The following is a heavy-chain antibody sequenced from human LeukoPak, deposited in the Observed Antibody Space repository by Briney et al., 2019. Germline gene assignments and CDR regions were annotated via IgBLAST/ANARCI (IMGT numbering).Heavy chain of an antibody. J-gene: IGHJ4*02. CDR3: AISSHDLLDTDY. CDR1: GGSISSDLYY. Sequence: SETLSLTCTVSGGSISSDLYYWNWIRQPAGKGLEWIGRFYNSGRTNFNPSLRSRVTISVDTSKKQFSLKLSSVTAADTAVYYCAISSHDLLDTDYWGQGTLVTVSS. CDR2: FYNSGRT. V-gene: IGHV4-61*10. D-gene: IGHD2/OR15-2a*01.